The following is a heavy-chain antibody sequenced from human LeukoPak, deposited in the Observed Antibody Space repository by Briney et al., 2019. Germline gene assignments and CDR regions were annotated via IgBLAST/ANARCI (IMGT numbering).Heavy chain of an antibody. CDR3: ARDWDYNFWSNYDH. J-gene: IGHJ4*02. D-gene: IGHD3-3*01. V-gene: IGHV3-30*02. CDR2: IRYDGSDK. CDR1: GFNFNQYG. Sequence: GGSLRLSCVTSGFNFNQYGMHWVRQAPGKGLEWVSYIRYDGSDKHYADSVKGRSTISRDDSKNTLYLQMSSLRAEDTAVYYCARDWDYNFWSNYDHWGQGNLVTVSS.